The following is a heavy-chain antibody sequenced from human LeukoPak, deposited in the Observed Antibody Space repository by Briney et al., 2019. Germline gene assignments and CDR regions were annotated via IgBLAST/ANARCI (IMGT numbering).Heavy chain of an antibody. V-gene: IGHV1-46*01. CDR2: INPSGGST. D-gene: IGHD2-2*01. J-gene: IGHJ6*04. CDR3: ARDRQEYQLLSDYYGMDV. CDR1: GYTFTSYY. Sequence: ASVKVSCKASGYTFTSYYMHWVRQAPGQGLEWMGIINPSGGSTSYAQKFQGRVTMTRVTSTSTVYMELSSLRSEDTAVYYCARDRQEYQLLSDYYGMDVWGKGTTVTVSS.